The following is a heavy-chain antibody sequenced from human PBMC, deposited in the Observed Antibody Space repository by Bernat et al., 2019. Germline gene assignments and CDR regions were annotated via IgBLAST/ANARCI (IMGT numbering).Heavy chain of an antibody. CDR1: GFTFSSYG. V-gene: IGHV3-30*03. CDR3: ARTAGGY. Sequence: QVQLVESGGGVVQPGRSLRLSCAASGFTFSSYGMHWVRQAPGKGLEWVAVISYDGSNKYYADSVKGRFTISRDNSKNTLYLQMNSLRAEDTAVYYCARTAGGYWGQGTLVTVSS. D-gene: IGHD4-23*01. J-gene: IGHJ4*02. CDR2: ISYDGSNK.